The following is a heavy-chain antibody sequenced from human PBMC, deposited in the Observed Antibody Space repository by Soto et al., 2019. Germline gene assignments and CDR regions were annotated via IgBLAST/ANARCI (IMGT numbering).Heavy chain of an antibody. D-gene: IGHD3-22*01. CDR1: GFTFPSSA. V-gene: IGHV1-58*01. Sequence: QMQLVQSGPEVKKPGTSVKVSCKASGFTFPSSAVQWVRQARGQRLEWIARIVVGSGNTNYAQKLQERLTISRAMSTNTAYRELSSLRSADTAVYYCAAVPYCDVTSGTDFDYWGQGTLVTVSS. J-gene: IGHJ4*02. CDR2: IVVGSGNT. CDR3: AAVPYCDVTSGTDFDY.